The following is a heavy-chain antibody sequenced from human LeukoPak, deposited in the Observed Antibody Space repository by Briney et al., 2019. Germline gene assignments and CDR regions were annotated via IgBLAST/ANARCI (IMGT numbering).Heavy chain of an antibody. V-gene: IGHV3-30*02. J-gene: IGHJ6*02. CDR2: IRYDGSNK. CDR1: GFTFSNYG. Sequence: PGGSLRLSCAASGFTFSNYGMHWVRQAPGKGLEWVAFIRYDGSNKYYADSVKGRFTISRDNSKNTLYLQMNSLRAEDTAVYYCAKLHWSGEAAADYYYYGMDVWGQGTTVTVSS. CDR3: AKLHWSGEAAADYYYYGMDV. D-gene: IGHD6-13*01.